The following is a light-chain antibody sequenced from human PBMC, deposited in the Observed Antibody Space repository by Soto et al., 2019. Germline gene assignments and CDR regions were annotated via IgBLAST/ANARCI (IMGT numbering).Light chain of an antibody. Sequence: EIVMTQSPATLSLSPGDRATLSCRASQFMSSNYLSWYQQKPGQAPRLLIYGASTRDTGIPDRFSGSGSETDFTLTISSLQPEDFAVYYCQQDYNLPWTFGHGTKVEIK. J-gene: IGKJ1*01. CDR3: QQDYNLPWT. V-gene: IGKV3D-7*01. CDR2: GAS. CDR1: QFMSSNY.